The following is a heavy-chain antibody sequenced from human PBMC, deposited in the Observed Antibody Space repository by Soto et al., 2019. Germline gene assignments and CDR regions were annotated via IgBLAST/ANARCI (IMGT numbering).Heavy chain of an antibody. Sequence: QVQLVQSGAEVRKPGSSVKVSCKASGGTFSTHAISWVRQAPGQGLEWLGGIIPTLGTPNYAQKFQGRVTVTADEYTSTAYMELSRLTSDDTAVYYCARAAFRSGYYGYYYGMYVWGQGTAVNV. J-gene: IGHJ6*02. CDR1: GGTFSTHA. CDR3: ARAAFRSGYYGYYYGMYV. D-gene: IGHD3-3*01. CDR2: IIPTLGTP. V-gene: IGHV1-69*01.